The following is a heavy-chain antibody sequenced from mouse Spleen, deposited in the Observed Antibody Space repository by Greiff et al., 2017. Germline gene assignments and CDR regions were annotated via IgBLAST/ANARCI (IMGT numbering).Heavy chain of an antibody. J-gene: IGHJ3*01. CDR1: GYTFTSYG. Sequence: VQLQQSGAELARPGASVKLSCKASGYTFTSYGISWVKQRTGQGLEWIGEIYPRSGNTYYNEKFKDKATLTADKSSSTAYMQLSSLTYEDSAVYYCARRGNRYDEFAYWGQGTLVTVSA. V-gene: IGHV1-81*01. CDR3: ARRGNRYDEFAY. CDR2: IYPRSGNT. D-gene: IGHD2-14*01.